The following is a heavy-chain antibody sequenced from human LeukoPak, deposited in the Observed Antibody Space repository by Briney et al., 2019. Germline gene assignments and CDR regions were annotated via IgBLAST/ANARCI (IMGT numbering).Heavy chain of an antibody. CDR1: GFSFSNYW. D-gene: IGHD3-10*01. Sequence: GGSLRLSCVASGFSFSNYWMSWVRQAPGKGLEWVANIKQDGSEKYYVDSVKGRFTISRDNAKNSLYLQMDSVRAEDTAVYYCAETYLVRSLGGQGTLVTVSS. CDR3: AETYLVRSL. V-gene: IGHV3-7*01. CDR2: IKQDGSEK. J-gene: IGHJ4*02.